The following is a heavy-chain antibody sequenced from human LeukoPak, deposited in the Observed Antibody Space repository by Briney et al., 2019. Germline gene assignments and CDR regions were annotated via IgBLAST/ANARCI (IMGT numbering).Heavy chain of an antibody. CDR2: ISYDGSFK. Sequence: GGSLRLSCEASGFRFSGYGMHWVRQAPGKGLEWVAVISYDGSFKDYGDSVKGRFTISRDNAKNTLYLQTSSLRVEDTAVYFCARELGYGSGSFYPYDSWGQGTLVTVSS. D-gene: IGHD3-10*01. V-gene: IGHV3-30*03. J-gene: IGHJ4*02. CDR3: ARELGYGSGSFYPYDS. CDR1: GFRFSGYG.